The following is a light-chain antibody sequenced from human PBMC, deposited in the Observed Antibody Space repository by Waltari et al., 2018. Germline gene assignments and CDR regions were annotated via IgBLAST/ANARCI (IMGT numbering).Light chain of an antibody. CDR1: HSVSNL. CDR2: DAS. J-gene: IGKJ4*01. Sequence: EVVLTQSPATLSLSPGERATLSCRASHSVSNLLAWYQQKPGQAPRLLIYDASNTAPGIPARFSGSGSGTDFTLTISSLEPEDFAVYYCQQRRTWPLTFGGGTTVEI. V-gene: IGKV3-11*01. CDR3: QQRRTWPLT.